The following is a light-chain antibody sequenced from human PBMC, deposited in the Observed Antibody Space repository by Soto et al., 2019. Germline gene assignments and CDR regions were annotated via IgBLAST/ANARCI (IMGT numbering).Light chain of an antibody. Sequence: EIVMTQSPATLSLSPGERATLACRASLSVSSDLAWYRQKPGQAPRLLIYRAFTRATGIPARFSGSGCGTDFPLTISSLQSEDVVFYYWQQYHNWPRTFGGGTKVDIK. CDR1: LSVSSD. V-gene: IGKV3-15*01. J-gene: IGKJ4*01. CDR3: QQYHNWPRT. CDR2: RAF.